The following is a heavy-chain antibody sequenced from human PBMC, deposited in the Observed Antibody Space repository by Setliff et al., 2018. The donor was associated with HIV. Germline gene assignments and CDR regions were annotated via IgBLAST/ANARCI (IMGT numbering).Heavy chain of an antibody. CDR3: AKSGFGVVALGINKWFDP. V-gene: IGHV3-21*03. J-gene: IGHJ5*02. CDR1: GFTFRNYK. Sequence: PGGSLRLSCAASGFTFRNYKFNWVRQAPGRGLEWVSSISIGSGGAIDYADSVQGRFTISRDNSKNSLYRQMNSLRVEDTAIYYCAKSGFGVVALGINKWFDPWGQGTLVTVSS. D-gene: IGHD3-10*01. CDR2: ISIGSGGAI.